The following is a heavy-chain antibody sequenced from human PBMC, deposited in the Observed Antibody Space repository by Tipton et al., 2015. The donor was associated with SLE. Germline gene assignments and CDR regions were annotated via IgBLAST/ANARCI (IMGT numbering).Heavy chain of an antibody. CDR2: IYTSGST. J-gene: IGHJ4*02. V-gene: IGHV4-4*07. D-gene: IGHD6-6*01. CDR3: ARVKIEYTSSTAGTLDN. Sequence: TLSLTCTISGGSISAYHWNWFRQPAGKGLEWIGRIYTSGSTNYNPSLKSRVTISVDTSKNQFSLRLSSVTAADTAVYYCARVKIEYTSSTAGTLDNWGQGTLVVVSS. CDR1: GGSISAYH.